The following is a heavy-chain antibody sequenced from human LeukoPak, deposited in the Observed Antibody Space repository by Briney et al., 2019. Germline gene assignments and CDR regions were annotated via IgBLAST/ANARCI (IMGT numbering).Heavy chain of an antibody. CDR3: ARATKITYYDILTGYYPPSYYYYYGMDA. J-gene: IGHJ6*04. V-gene: IGHV3-33*08. CDR1: GFTFSSYG. D-gene: IGHD3-9*01. Sequence: GGSLRLSCAASGFTFSSYGMHWVRQAPGKGLEWVAVIWYDGSNKYYADSVKGRFTISRDNSKNTLYLQMNSLRAEDTAVYYCARATKITYYDILTGYYPPSYYYYYGMDAWGKGTTVTVSS. CDR2: IWYDGSNK.